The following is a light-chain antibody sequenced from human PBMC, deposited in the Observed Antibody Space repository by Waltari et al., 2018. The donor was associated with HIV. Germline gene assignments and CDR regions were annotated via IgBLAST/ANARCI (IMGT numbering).Light chain of an antibody. Sequence: QSVLTQPPSASGTPGQRVTISCSGSRSNIGSNTINWYQQLPGAAPNLLIYSNKQRPSGVPDRFSGAKSGNSASLAISGLQSEDEADYYCAAWDDSLNGQVFGGGTKLTVL. J-gene: IGLJ3*02. CDR2: SNK. V-gene: IGLV1-44*01. CDR3: AAWDDSLNGQV. CDR1: RSNIGSNT.